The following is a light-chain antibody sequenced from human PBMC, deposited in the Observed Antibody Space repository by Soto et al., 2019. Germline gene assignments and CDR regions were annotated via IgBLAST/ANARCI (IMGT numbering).Light chain of an antibody. CDR1: QSVTNNY. V-gene: IGKV3-20*01. CDR2: GAS. CDR3: QQYGNSPIT. J-gene: IGKJ1*01. Sequence: EIVMTQSPAPLSVSPGERATLSCLSSQSVTNNYLAWYQQKPGQAPRLIIDGASSRATGVPDRFSGTGSGTDCTLTISRLEPEDFAVFYCQQYGNSPITFGQGTKVDI.